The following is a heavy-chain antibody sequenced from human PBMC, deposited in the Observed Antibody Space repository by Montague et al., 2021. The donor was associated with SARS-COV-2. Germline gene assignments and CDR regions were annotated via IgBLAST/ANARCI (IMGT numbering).Heavy chain of an antibody. V-gene: IGHV4-59*01. J-gene: IGHJ4*02. CDR3: ARVGVITTWFYFDY. CDR2: IYYSGST. CDR1: GGSISSYY. D-gene: IGHD3-22*01. Sequence: SETLSLTCTVSGGSISSYYWSWIRQPPGKGLEWIGYIYYSGSTNYNPSLKCRVTISVDTSKNQFSLKLSSVTAADTAVYYCARVGVITTWFYFDYWGQGTLVTVSS.